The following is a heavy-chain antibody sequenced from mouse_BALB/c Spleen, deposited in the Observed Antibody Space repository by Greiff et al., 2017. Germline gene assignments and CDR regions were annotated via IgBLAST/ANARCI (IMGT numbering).Heavy chain of an antibody. V-gene: IGHV3-6*02. CDR2: ISYDGSN. D-gene: IGHD2-10*01. CDR1: GYSITSGYY. Sequence: EVQLQQSGPGLVKPSQSLSLTCSVTGYSITSGYYWNWIRQFPGNKLEWMGYISYDGSNNYNPSLKNRISSTRDTSKNQFFLKLNSVTTEDTATYYCARAYPAWFADWGQGTLVTVSA. CDR3: ARAYPAWFAD. J-gene: IGHJ3*01.